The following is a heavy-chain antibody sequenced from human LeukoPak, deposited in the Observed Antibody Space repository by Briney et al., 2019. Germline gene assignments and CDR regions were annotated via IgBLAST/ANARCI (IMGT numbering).Heavy chain of an antibody. CDR1: DVSISNYY. CDR3: ARGRVSPGYCSSTSCYTKRPGWFDP. V-gene: IGHV4-4*07. J-gene: IGHJ5*02. Sequence: SETLSLTCTVSDVSISNYYWTWIRQPAGKGLEWIGRLYIGRDTDYNPSLKSRVTMSVDTSNSQFSLRLTSVTAADTAVYYCARGRVSPGYCSSTSCYTKRPGWFDPWGQGTLVTVSS. CDR2: LYIGRDT. D-gene: IGHD2-2*02.